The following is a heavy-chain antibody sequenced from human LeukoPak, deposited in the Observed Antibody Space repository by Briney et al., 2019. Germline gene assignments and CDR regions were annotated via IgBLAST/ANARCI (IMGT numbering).Heavy chain of an antibody. CDR2: IKSKTDGGTT. J-gene: IGHJ3*02. Sequence: GGSLRLSCAASGFTFSSAWMSWVRQAPGKGLEWVGRIKSKTDGGTTDYAAPVKGRFTISRDDSKNTLYLQMNSLKTEDTAVYYCTTEMITMVRGVGGAFDIWGQGTMVTVSS. CDR3: TTEMITMVRGVGGAFDI. CDR1: GFTFSSAW. D-gene: IGHD3-10*01. V-gene: IGHV3-15*01.